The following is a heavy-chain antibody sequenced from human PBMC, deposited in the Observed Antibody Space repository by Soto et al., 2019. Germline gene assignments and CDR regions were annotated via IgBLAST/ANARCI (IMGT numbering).Heavy chain of an antibody. CDR1: GFTFSSYS. J-gene: IGHJ6*02. Sequence: GGSLRLSCAASGFTFSSYSMNWVRQAPGKGLEWVSSISSSSSYIYYADSVKGRFTISRDNAKNSLYLQMNSLRAEDTAVYYCARDKRDWSSLDVWGQGTTVTVSS. CDR2: ISSSSSYI. V-gene: IGHV3-21*01. CDR3: ARDKRDWSSLDV. D-gene: IGHD1-26*01.